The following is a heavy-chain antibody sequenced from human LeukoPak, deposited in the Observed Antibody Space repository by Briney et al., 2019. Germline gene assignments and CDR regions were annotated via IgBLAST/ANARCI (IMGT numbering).Heavy chain of an antibody. CDR1: GFTFSTYS. V-gene: IGHV3-48*04. J-gene: IGHJ6*02. CDR2: IKDDSSNI. Sequence: GGSLRLSCAASGFTFSTYSMHWVRQAPGKGLEWVSYIKDDSSNIQYAGSVKGRFTISRDNVKNALYLQMTSLRPEDTALYYCAKDLGSAITSALVLDVWGQGTTVIVSS. D-gene: IGHD2-15*01. CDR3: AKDLGSAITSALVLDV.